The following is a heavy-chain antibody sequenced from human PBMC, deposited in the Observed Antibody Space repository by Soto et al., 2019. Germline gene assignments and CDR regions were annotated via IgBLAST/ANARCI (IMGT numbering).Heavy chain of an antibody. CDR3: ARGRYSSFFGPFWDFDY. Sequence: PSETLSLTCTVSGGSVSSGSYYWSWIRQPPGKGLEWIGYIYYSGSTNYNPSLKSRVTISVDTSKNQFSLKLSSVTAADTAVYYCARGRYSSFFGPFWDFDYWGQGPLVTVYS. D-gene: IGHD6-19*01. CDR2: IYYSGST. V-gene: IGHV4-61*01. J-gene: IGHJ4*02. CDR1: GGSVSSGSYY.